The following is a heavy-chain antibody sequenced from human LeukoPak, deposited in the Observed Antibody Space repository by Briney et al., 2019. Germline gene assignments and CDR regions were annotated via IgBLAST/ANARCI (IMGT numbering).Heavy chain of an antibody. CDR1: GYTFTSYG. CDR2: ISAYNGNT. V-gene: IGHV1-18*01. Sequence: ASVKVSCKASGYTFTSYGISWVRQAPGQGLEWMGWISAYNGNTNYAQKFQGRVTMTRNTSISTAYMELSSLRSEDTAVYYCARGPKTYSSGWSPSGYYYGMDVWGQGTTVTVSS. J-gene: IGHJ6*02. CDR3: ARGPKTYSSGWSPSGYYYGMDV. D-gene: IGHD6-19*01.